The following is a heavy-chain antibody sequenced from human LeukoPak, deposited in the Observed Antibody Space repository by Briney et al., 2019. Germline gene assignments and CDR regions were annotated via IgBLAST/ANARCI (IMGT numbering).Heavy chain of an antibody. J-gene: IGHJ4*02. Sequence: GGSLRLSCAASGFTFSSFSMNWVRQAPGKGLEWVSSISSSSYIYYADSVKGRFTISRDNAKNSLYLQMDSLRAEDTAVYYCAREYIGFDYWGQGTLVTVSS. CDR2: ISSSSYI. V-gene: IGHV3-21*01. CDR1: GFTFSSFS. D-gene: IGHD1-26*01. CDR3: AREYIGFDY.